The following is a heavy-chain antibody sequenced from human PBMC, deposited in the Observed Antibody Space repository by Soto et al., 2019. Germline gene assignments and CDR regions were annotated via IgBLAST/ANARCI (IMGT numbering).Heavy chain of an antibody. V-gene: IGHV4-31*03. J-gene: IGHJ1*01. Sequence: ASETLSLTCSVSGGSISSGGYCWSWIRQHPGKGLEWIGYIYYSGSTYYNPSLKSRVIISVDTSKNQLSLKLTSVTAEDTAVYYCARGLYGDPREYFQYWGQGALVTVSS. D-gene: IGHD4-17*01. CDR3: ARGLYGDPREYFQY. CDR1: GGSISSGGYC. CDR2: IYYSGST.